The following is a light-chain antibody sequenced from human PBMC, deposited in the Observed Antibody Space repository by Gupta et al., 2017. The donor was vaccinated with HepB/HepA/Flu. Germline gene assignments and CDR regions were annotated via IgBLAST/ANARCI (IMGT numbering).Light chain of an antibody. CDR3: SSFSRTSTLVV. J-gene: IGLJ2*01. V-gene: IGLV2-14*03. CDR1: SSDVGAYDA. Sequence: QSALTQPASVSGSLGQSIIISCTGTSSDVGAYDAVSWYQQYPGKAPKLLIYDVNSRPSGVSNRFSGSKSGNTASLTISGLQAEDETDYYCSSFSRTSTLVVFGGGTKLTVL. CDR2: DVN.